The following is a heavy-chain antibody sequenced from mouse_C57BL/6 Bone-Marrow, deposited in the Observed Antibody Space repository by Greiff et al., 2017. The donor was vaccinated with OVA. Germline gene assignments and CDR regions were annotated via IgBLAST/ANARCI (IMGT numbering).Heavy chain of an antibody. CDR2: ILPGSGST. V-gene: IGHV1-9*01. J-gene: IGHJ2*01. D-gene: IGHD2-4*01. CDR3: ARWGDYDGFDY. CDR1: GYTFTGYW. Sequence: VQLQEPGAELMKPGASVKLSCKATGYTFTGYWIEWVKQRPGHGLEWIGEILPGSGSTNYTEKFKGKATFTADTSSNTAYMQLSSLTTEDSAIYYCARWGDYDGFDYWGQGTTLTVSS.